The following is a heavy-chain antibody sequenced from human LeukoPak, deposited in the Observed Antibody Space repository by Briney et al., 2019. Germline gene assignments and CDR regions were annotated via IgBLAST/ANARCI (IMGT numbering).Heavy chain of an antibody. V-gene: IGHV4-38-2*01. D-gene: IGHD6-19*01. CDR1: GYSISSGYY. CDR3: FGRQWLVDY. Sequence: PSETLSLACAVSGYSISSGYYWGWIRQPPGKGLEWIGSIYHSGSTYYNPSLKSRVTISVDTSKNQFSLKLSSVTAADTAVYYCFGRQWLVDYWGQGTLVTVSS. CDR2: IYHSGST. J-gene: IGHJ4*02.